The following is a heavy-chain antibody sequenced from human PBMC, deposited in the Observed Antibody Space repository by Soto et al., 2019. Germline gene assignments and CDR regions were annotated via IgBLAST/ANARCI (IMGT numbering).Heavy chain of an antibody. CDR2: INPNSGGT. D-gene: IGHD3-16*01. J-gene: IGHJ6*02. CDR1: GYTFTGYY. Sequence: ASVKVSCKASGYTFTGYYIHWVRQAPGQGLEWMGWINPNSGGTNYAQKFQGWVTMTRDTSISTAYMELSRLRSDDTAVYYCARDVSGGHGMDVWGQGTTVTVSS. V-gene: IGHV1-2*04. CDR3: ARDVSGGHGMDV.